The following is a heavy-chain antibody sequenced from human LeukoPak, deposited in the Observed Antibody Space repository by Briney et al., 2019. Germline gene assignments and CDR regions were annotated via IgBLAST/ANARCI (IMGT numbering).Heavy chain of an antibody. CDR3: AREPVPKWYQYAIDV. V-gene: IGHV3-30*04. D-gene: IGHD2-15*01. J-gene: IGHJ6*02. CDR1: GFTFSNYA. CDR2: ISYDGSYK. Sequence: GGSLRLSCAASGFTFSNYAMHWVRRAPGKGLEWVAVISYDGSYKFYADSVKGRFTISRDNSKNTLYLQMNSLRGEDTSFYFCAREPVPKWYQYAIDVWGQGTTVTVSS.